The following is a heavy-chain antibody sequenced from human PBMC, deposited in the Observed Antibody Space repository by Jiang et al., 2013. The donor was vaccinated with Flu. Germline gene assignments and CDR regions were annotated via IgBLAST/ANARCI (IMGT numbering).Heavy chain of an antibody. Sequence: SGYSFTSYWIGWVRQMPGKGLEWMGIIYPGDSDTRYSPSFQGQVTISADKSISTAYLQWSSLKASDTAMYYCARLADSSGYYCDYWGQGTLVTVSS. J-gene: IGHJ4*02. CDR1: GYSFTSYW. CDR2: IYPGDSDT. CDR3: ARLADSSGYYCDY. D-gene: IGHD3-22*01. V-gene: IGHV5-51*01.